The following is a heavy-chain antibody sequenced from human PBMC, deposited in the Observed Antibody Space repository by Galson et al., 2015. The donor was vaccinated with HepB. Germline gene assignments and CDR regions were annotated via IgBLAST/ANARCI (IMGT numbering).Heavy chain of an antibody. CDR3: TRLGDLSGYSSL. D-gene: IGHD6-13*01. J-gene: IGHJ4*02. CDR2: IGSKANSYAT. Sequence: SLRLSCAASGFTFSGSAMHWVRQASGSGLEWVGRIGSKANSYATAYAASVKGRFTISRADSKNTAYMQMNSLKTEDTAVYYCTRLGDLSGYSSLWGQGTLVTVSS. CDR1: GFTFSGSA. V-gene: IGHV3-73*01.